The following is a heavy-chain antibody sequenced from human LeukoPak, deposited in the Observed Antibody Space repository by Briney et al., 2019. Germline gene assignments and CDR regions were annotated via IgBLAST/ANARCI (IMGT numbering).Heavy chain of an antibody. J-gene: IGHJ4*02. Sequence: SETLSLTCTVSGGSISNYYWSWIRQPPGKGLEWIGYIYYSGNTNYNPSPKSRVTLSVDTSKNRFSLKLSSVTAADTAVYYCASGYSSGWFYFDYWGQGTLVTVSS. D-gene: IGHD6-19*01. V-gene: IGHV4-59*01. CDR2: IYYSGNT. CDR3: ASGYSSGWFYFDY. CDR1: GGSISNYY.